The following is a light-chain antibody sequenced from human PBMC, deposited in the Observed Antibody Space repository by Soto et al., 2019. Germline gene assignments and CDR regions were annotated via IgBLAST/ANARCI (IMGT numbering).Light chain of an antibody. Sequence: QSVLTQPASVSGSPGQSIAISCTGTSSDVGSYNSVSWYQQHPGKAPKLMIYEGSKRPSGVSDRFPGSKSGNTASLTISGLQAEDEADYYCRSYAGNPYVFGTGTKVTVL. V-gene: IGLV2-23*01. CDR2: EGS. J-gene: IGLJ1*01. CDR3: RSYAGNPYV. CDR1: SSDVGSYNS.